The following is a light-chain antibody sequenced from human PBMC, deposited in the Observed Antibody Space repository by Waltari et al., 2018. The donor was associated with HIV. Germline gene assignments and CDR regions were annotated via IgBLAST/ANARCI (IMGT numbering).Light chain of an antibody. V-gene: IGLV2-23*02. Sequence: QSALTQPASLSGSPLQWITISSTGTTMALGAYSLLSWYHPYPGKTPKLLIYAVTKRPSGVSSRFSGSKSGDTASLTISGLQAEDEADYYCCSYADTSTYVFGTATKVTVL. CDR1: TMALGAYSL. J-gene: IGLJ1*01. CDR2: AVT. CDR3: CSYADTSTYV.